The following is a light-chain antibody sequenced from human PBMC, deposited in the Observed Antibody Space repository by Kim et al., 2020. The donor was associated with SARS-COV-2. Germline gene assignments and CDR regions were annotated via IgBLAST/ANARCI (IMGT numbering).Light chain of an antibody. CDR2: GAT. V-gene: IGKV3-15*01. Sequence: PGERATLSCRASHSVSSDLAWYQQRPGQAPRLIIFGATTRAPGIPARFSGSGSGTEFTLTISSLQSEDFAIYYCQQYHNWPPALTFGGGTKVDIK. CDR3: QQYHNWPPALT. J-gene: IGKJ4*01. CDR1: HSVSSD.